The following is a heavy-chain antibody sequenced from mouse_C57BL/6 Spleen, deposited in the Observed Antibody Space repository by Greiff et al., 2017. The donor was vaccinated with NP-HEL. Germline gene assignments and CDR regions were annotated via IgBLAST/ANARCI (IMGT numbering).Heavy chain of an antibody. CDR1: GFTFSDYG. Sequence: EVQLQESGGGLVKPGGSLKLSCAASGFTFSDYGMHWVRQAPEKGLEWVAYISSGSSTIYYADTVKGRFTISRDNAKNTLFLQMTSLRSEDTAMYYCARRLGFYFDYWGQGTTLTVSS. V-gene: IGHV5-17*01. D-gene: IGHD3-2*02. CDR2: ISSGSSTI. J-gene: IGHJ2*01. CDR3: ARRLGFYFDY.